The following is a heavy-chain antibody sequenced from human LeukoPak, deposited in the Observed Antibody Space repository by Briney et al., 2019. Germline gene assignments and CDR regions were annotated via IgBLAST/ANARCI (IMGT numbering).Heavy chain of an antibody. CDR1: GFTFSSYS. CDR2: ISSSSSYI. CDR3: ARDHSGWFDFDY. Sequence: GGSLRLSCAASGFTFSSYSMNWVRQAPGKGLEWVSSISSSSSYIYYADSVKGRFTISRDNAKNSLYLQMNGLRAEDTAVYYCARDHSGWFDFDYWGQGTLVTVSS. V-gene: IGHV3-21*01. D-gene: IGHD6-19*01. J-gene: IGHJ4*02.